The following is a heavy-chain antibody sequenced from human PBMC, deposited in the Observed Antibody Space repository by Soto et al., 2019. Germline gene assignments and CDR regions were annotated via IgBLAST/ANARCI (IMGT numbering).Heavy chain of an antibody. D-gene: IGHD3-3*01. CDR3: AKIPGGFWSCSISPYYKDV. CDR2: ISGSGGST. J-gene: IGHJ6*03. Sequence: GGPLRLSCAASGFTFSSYAMSWVRQAPGKGLEWVSAISGSGGSTYYADSVKGRFTISRDNSKNTLYLQMNSLRAEDTAVYYCAKIPGGFWSCSISPYYKDVWGKGTTVTVSS. CDR1: GFTFSSYA. V-gene: IGHV3-23*01.